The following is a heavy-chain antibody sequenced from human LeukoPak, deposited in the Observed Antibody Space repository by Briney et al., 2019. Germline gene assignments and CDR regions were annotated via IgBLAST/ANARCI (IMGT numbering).Heavy chain of an antibody. CDR1: GYTFTNYY. CDR2: IDPSAGST. J-gene: IGHJ6*04. D-gene: IGHD3-22*01. V-gene: IGHV1-46*01. CDR3: ARAHYASSNIKVPFDV. Sequence: ASVKVSCKASGYTFTNYYMHWVRQAPGQGLEWMGVIDPSAGSTTYAQKFQGIVTMTRDTATNTVYMELSSLRSEDTAVYYCARAHYASSNIKVPFDVWGKGTTVTVSP.